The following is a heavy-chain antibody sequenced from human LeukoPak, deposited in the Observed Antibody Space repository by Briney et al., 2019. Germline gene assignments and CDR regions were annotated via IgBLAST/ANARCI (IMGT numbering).Heavy chain of an antibody. J-gene: IGHJ4*02. V-gene: IGHV4-59*01. CDR1: GGSISSYY. D-gene: IGHD6-13*01. CDR2: IYYSGST. Sequence: PSETLSLTCTVSGGSISSYYWSWIWQPPGKGLEWIGYIYYSGSTNYNPSLKSRVTISVDTSKNQFSLKLSSVTAADTAVYYCASMRLKYSSSLDYWGQGTLVTVSS. CDR3: ASMRLKYSSSLDY.